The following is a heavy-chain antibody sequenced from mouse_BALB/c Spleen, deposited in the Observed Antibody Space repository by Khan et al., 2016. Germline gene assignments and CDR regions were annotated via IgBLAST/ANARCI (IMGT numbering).Heavy chain of an antibody. CDR2: IWGDGST. CDR1: GFSITGFA. D-gene: IGHD2-4*01. Sequence: VQLVESGPGLVAPSQSLSITCTVSGFSITGFAVNWVRQPPGKGLEWLGVIWGDGSTDYDSALKSRLSISKDDSKSQVFLKMNSLQTDDTARYYCASFYEYDGGFAYWGQGTLVTVSA. CDR3: ASFYEYDGGFAY. J-gene: IGHJ3*01. V-gene: IGHV2-6-7*01.